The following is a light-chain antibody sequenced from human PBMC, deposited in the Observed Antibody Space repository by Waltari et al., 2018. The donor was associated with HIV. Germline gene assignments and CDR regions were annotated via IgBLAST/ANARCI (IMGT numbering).Light chain of an antibody. CDR2: EVT. CDR1: NSDIGDSDY. V-gene: IGLV2-14*01. Sequence: QSALTQPASVSGSPGQSITISCTGTNSDIGDSDYVSWYQHHPGEAPKLPLYEVTNPPSGVSHRFSGSKSGNTASLLISGLQAADEADYFCSSFTNTRTRYVFGGGTKVVVL. J-gene: IGLJ1*01. CDR3: SSFTNTRTRYV.